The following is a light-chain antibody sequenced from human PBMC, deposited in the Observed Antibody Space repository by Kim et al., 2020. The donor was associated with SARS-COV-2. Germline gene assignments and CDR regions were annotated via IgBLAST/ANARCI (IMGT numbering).Light chain of an antibody. CDR2: ATS. J-gene: IGKJ1*01. CDR3: QQYYIAPWT. CDR1: QGIGNS. V-gene: IGKV1-NL1*01. Sequence: SASVGDRVTITGRASQGIGNSLAWYQQKPGKAPRLLLYATSKLQSTVPSRFSGSRSGADYTLTIHSLPPEDFATYYCQQYYIAPWTFGQGTKLEI.